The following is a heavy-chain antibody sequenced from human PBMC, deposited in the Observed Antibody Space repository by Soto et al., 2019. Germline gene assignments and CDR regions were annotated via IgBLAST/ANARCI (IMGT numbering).Heavy chain of an antibody. J-gene: IGHJ4*02. Sequence: KPGGSLRLSCAASGFTFSSYSMNWVRQAPGKGLEWVSSISSGSTYMYYADSVKGRFTISRDNAKSSLYLQLNSLRAEDTAVYYCAKERDTRSSSCFDSWGQGTLVTVSS. V-gene: IGHV3-21*01. CDR1: GFTFSSYS. D-gene: IGHD5-18*01. CDR3: AKERDTRSSSCFDS. CDR2: ISSGSTYM.